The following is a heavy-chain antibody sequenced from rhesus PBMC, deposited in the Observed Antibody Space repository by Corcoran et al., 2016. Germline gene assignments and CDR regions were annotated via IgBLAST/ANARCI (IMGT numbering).Heavy chain of an antibody. CDR3: ARDPSDYGIRFDV. J-gene: IGHJ5-1*01. Sequence: QVQLQESGPGLVKPAETLSLTCAVSGGSFRSYWWGWLRQPPGKGLEWIGSIYGNSGSTEYNPSLKSRATISRDTSKNQISLKLSSVTAADTAVYYCARDPSDYGIRFDVWGPGVLVTVSS. D-gene: IGHD4-29*01. CDR1: GGSFRSYW. V-gene: IGHV4-160*01. CDR2: IYGNSGST.